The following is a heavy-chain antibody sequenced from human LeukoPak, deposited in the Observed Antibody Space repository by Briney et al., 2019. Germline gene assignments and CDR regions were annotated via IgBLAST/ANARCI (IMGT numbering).Heavy chain of an antibody. CDR3: ARGIVVAGPPFDY. CDR1: GFPFSSYA. D-gene: IGHD6-19*01. J-gene: IGHJ4*02. Sequence: GSLRLSCAASGFPFSSYAMHWVRQAPGKGLEWVAVISYDGSNKYYADSVKGRFTISRDNSKNTLYLQMNSLRAEDTAVYYCARGIVVAGPPFDYWGQGTLVTVSS. CDR2: ISYDGSNK. V-gene: IGHV3-30-3*01.